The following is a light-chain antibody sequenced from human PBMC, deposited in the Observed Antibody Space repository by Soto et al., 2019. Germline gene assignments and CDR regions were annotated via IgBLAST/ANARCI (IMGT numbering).Light chain of an antibody. V-gene: IGLV1-40*01. CDR3: QSYDSSLSGWV. CDR2: GNT. J-gene: IGLJ7*01. CDR1: SSNIGARYD. Sequence: QSVLTQPPSVSGAPGQRVTISCTGSSSNIGARYDVHWYQQLPGTAPKLLIYGNTNRPSGVPDRFSGSQSGTSASLAITGLQAEDEADYYCQSYDSSLSGWVFGGGTQLTVL.